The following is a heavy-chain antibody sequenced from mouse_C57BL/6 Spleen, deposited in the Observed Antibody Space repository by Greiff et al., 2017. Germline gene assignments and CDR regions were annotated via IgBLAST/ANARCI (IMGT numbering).Heavy chain of an antibody. V-gene: IGHV1-50*01. D-gene: IGHD2-3*01. CDR3: ARSDGYYACFAY. CDR1: GYTFTSYW. Sequence: QVQLQQPGAELVKPGASVKLSCKASGYTFTSYWMQWVKQRPGQGLEWIGEIDPSDSYTNYNQKFKGKATLTVDTSSSTAYMQLSSLTSEDSAVYYCARSDGYYACFAYWGQGTLVTVSA. J-gene: IGHJ3*01. CDR2: IDPSDSYT.